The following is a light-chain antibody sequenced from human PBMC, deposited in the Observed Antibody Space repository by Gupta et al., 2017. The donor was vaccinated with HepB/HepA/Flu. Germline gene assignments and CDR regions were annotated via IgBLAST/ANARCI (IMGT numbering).Light chain of an antibody. CDR1: SSNIGAVFD. Sequence: QSLLTQPPSVSGAPGQRFTTSCTGSSSNIGAVFDVHWYQQLPGTAPQLLIYGNSLRPSGGPDRFSGSKSGTSSSLAITGLQAEDEADYYCQSHDSSLIGSGAFGRGTKLTVL. CDR3: QSHDSSLIGSGA. CDR2: GNS. V-gene: IGLV1-40*01. J-gene: IGLJ2*01.